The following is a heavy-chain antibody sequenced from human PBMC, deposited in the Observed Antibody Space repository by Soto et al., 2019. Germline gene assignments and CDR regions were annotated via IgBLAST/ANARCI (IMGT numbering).Heavy chain of an antibody. V-gene: IGHV1-69*13. CDR3: AREVQTSYVDTAMVTSAFDI. D-gene: IGHD5-18*01. CDR2: IIPIFGTA. Sequence: SAKGSCKASGGTFSSYAISWGRQAPVQGLEWMGGIIPIFGTANYAQKFQGRVTITADESTSTAYMELSSLRSEDTAVYYCAREVQTSYVDTAMVTSAFDIWGQGTMVTV. J-gene: IGHJ3*02. CDR1: GGTFSSYA.